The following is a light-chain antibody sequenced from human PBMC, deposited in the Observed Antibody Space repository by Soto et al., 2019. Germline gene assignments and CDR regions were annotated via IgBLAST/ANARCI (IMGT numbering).Light chain of an antibody. V-gene: IGKV3-15*01. CDR3: QQYNDWPFT. J-gene: IGKJ3*01. CDR2: GVS. Sequence: EIVMTQSPGTLSVSPGERATLSCRASQSVSVNLAWYQQKPGQAPRLLFYGVSTRATGIPARFSGSESGTEFTLTISSLQSEDFAVYYCQQYNDWPFTFGPGTKVDIK. CDR1: QSVSVN.